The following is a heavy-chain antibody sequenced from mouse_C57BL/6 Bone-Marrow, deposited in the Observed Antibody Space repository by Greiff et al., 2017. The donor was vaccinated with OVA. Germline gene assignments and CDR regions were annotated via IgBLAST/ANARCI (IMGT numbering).Heavy chain of an antibody. CDR1: GYAFSSSW. CDR2: IYPGDGDT. V-gene: IGHV1-82*01. Sequence: VQLQESGPELVKPGASVKISCKASGYAFSSSWMNWVKQRPGKGLEWIGRIYPGDGDTNYNGKFKGKATLTADKSSSTAYMQLSSLTSEDSAVYFCARSFTTVVEDYWGQGTTLTVSS. CDR3: ARSFTTVVEDY. D-gene: IGHD1-1*01. J-gene: IGHJ2*01.